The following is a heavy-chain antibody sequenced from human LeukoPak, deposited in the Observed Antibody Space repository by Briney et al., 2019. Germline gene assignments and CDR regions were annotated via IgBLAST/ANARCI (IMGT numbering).Heavy chain of an antibody. Sequence: GGSLRLSCAGSGFSFSDYGMSWVRQPPGKGLEWVSGLSYRGDSTYYADSVKGRFTISRDNSKNTLYLQMNSLRAEDTAVYYCTRDQLYCTGGYCYFGYWGQGTLVTVSS. CDR1: GFSFSDYG. CDR2: LSYRGDST. CDR3: TRDQLYCTGGYCYFGY. V-gene: IGHV3-23*01. D-gene: IGHD2-8*02. J-gene: IGHJ4*02.